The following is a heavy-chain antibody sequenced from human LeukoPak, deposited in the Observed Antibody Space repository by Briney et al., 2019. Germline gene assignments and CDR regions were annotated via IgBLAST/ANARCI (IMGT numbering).Heavy chain of an antibody. V-gene: IGHV4-59*08. J-gene: IGHJ5*02. CDR3: AGLLFFDILTGPQS. CDR2: VSDSGRT. Sequence: PSETLSLNCSVSFASMSDYKWSWIRQPPGKGLEWIGYVSDSGRTNYNPSLKSRVAISLDASNSQFFLNLSSVTATDTAFYYCAGLLFFDILTGPQSWGQGTLVTVSS. D-gene: IGHD3-9*01. CDR1: FASMSDYK.